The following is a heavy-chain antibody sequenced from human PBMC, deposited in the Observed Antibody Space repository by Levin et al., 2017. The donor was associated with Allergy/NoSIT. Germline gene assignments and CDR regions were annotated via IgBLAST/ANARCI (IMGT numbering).Heavy chain of an antibody. J-gene: IGHJ4*02. D-gene: IGHD6-13*01. Sequence: AASVKVSCKASGYTFTDHYMHWVRQAPGQGLEWMGWINPNSGGTNYAQKFQGRVTMTRDTSISTAYMELSRLKSDETAVYYCAREVSSSWFDYWGQGTLVTVSS. CDR2: INPNSGGT. CDR1: GYTFTDHY. V-gene: IGHV1-2*02. CDR3: AREVSSSWFDY.